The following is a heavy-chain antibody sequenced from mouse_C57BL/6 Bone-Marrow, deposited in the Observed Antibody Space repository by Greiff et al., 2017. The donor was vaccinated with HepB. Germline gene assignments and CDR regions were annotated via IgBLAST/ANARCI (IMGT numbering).Heavy chain of an antibody. Sequence: VQLKQSGPVLVKPGASVKMSCKASGYTFTDYYMNWVKQSHGKSLEWIGVINPYNGGTSYNQKFKGKATLTVDKSSSTAYMELNSLKSEDSAVYYCARGYYYYFYTIDYWGQGTSVTVSS. V-gene: IGHV1-19*01. CDR1: GYTFTDYY. CDR3: ARGYYYYFYTIDY. CDR2: INPYNGGT. J-gene: IGHJ4*01. D-gene: IGHD2-4*01.